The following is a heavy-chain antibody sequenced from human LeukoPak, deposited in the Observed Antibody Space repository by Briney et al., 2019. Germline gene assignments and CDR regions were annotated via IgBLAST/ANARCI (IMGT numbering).Heavy chain of an antibody. CDR3: ARVRDGYNGDY. J-gene: IGHJ4*02. Sequence: SVKVSCKASGYSFTSYGISWVRQAPGQGLEWMGRIIPILGIANYAQKFQGRVTITADKSTSTAYMELSSLRSEDTAVYYCARVRDGYNGDYWGQGTLVTVSS. CDR2: IIPILGIA. D-gene: IGHD5-24*01. CDR1: GYSFTSYG. V-gene: IGHV1-69*04.